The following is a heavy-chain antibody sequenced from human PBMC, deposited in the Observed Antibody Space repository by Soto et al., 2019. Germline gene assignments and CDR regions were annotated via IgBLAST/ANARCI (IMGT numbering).Heavy chain of an antibody. Sequence: QVQLVESGGGVVQPGRSLRLSCAASGFTFSSYGMHWVRQAPGKGLEWVAVISYDGSNKYYADSVKGRFTISRDNSKNTLYLQMNSLRAEDTAVYYCAPWFGAFDYWCQGTLVTVSS. V-gene: IGHV3-30*03. D-gene: IGHD3-10*01. CDR2: ISYDGSNK. CDR3: APWFGAFDY. CDR1: GFTFSSYG. J-gene: IGHJ4*02.